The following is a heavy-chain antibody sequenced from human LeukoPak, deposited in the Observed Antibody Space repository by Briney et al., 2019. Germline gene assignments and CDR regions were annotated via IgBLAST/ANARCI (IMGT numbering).Heavy chain of an antibody. V-gene: IGHV1-69*06. D-gene: IGHD3-10*01. Sequence: SVKVSCKASGGTFSNYAISWVRQAPGQGLEWMGGIIPIFGTANYAQKFQGRVTITADKSTSTAYMELSSLRSEDTAVYYCARAPLYYYGSGSYSNYWFDPWGQGTLVTVSS. CDR2: IIPIFGTA. CDR3: ARAPLYYYGSGSYSNYWFDP. J-gene: IGHJ5*02. CDR1: GGTFSNYA.